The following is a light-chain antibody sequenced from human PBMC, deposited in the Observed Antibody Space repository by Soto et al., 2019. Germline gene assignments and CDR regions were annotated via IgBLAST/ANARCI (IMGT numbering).Light chain of an antibody. V-gene: IGKV1-5*01. CDR2: DAY. Sequence: DIQMTQSPSTLSASVGDRVTITCRASQIISSWLAWYQQKPGKAPKLLIYDAYRLESGVPSRFSGSGSGTEFTLTISSLQPDDFATYYCQQYNSYSWTFGQGTKVEIK. CDR3: QQYNSYSWT. CDR1: QIISSW. J-gene: IGKJ1*01.